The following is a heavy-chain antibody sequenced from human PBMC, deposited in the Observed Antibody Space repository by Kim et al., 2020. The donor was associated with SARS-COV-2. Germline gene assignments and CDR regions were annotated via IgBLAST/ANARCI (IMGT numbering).Heavy chain of an antibody. Sequence: GGSLRLSCAASGFRFSMYGMHWVRQAPGKGLEGVAVISYDGTDKYYRDSVKGRFTISRDNSKNMVYLQMNGLRVEDTATYFCAKAEWGSHPYYGMDVWGQGTTVSVSS. CDR3: AKAEWGSHPYYGMDV. J-gene: IGHJ6*02. D-gene: IGHD2-15*01. CDR2: ISYDGTDK. V-gene: IGHV3-30*18. CDR1: GFRFSMYG.